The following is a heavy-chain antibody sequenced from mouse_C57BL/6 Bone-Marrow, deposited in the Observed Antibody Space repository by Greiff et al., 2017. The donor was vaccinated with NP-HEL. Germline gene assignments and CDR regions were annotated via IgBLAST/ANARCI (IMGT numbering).Heavy chain of an antibody. CDR3: ARSDLFYYGSSYVDY. CDR1: GYTFTSYG. D-gene: IGHD1-1*01. Sequence: QVQLQQSGAELARPGASVKLSCKASGYTFTSYGISWVKQRTGQGLEWIGEIYPRSGNTYYNEKFKGKATLTADKSSSTAYMELRSLTSEDSAVYFGARSDLFYYGSSYVDYWGQGTTLTVSS. V-gene: IGHV1-81*01. CDR2: IYPRSGNT. J-gene: IGHJ2*01.